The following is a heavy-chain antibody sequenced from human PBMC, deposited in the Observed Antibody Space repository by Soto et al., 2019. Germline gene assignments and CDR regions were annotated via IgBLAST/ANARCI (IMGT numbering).Heavy chain of an antibody. CDR3: ARGKRWLQLVFDY. Sequence: LNISCKGSGYSFTSYWIGWVRQMPGKGLEWMGIIYPGDSDTRYSPSFQGQVTISADKSISTAYLQWSSLKASDTAMYYCARGKRWLQLVFDYWGQGTLVTVSS. D-gene: IGHD1-1*01. J-gene: IGHJ4*02. V-gene: IGHV5-51*01. CDR1: GYSFTSYW. CDR2: IYPGDSDT.